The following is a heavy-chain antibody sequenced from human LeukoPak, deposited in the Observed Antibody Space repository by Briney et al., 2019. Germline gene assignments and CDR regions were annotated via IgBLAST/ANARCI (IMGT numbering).Heavy chain of an antibody. J-gene: IGHJ5*02. V-gene: IGHV1-8*01. D-gene: IGHD6-6*01. Sequence: ASVKVSCKASGYTFTSYDINWVRQATGQGPEWMGWMSPNSGNTGYAQKFQGRVTMTRSTSMSTAYMELSSLRSDDTAVYYCARGRSVSNSFNWFDPWGQGTLVTVSS. CDR3: ARGRSVSNSFNWFDP. CDR2: MSPNSGNT. CDR1: GYTFTSYD.